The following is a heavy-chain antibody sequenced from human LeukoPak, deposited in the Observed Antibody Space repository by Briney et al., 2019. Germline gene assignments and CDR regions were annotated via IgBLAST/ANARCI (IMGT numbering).Heavy chain of an antibody. V-gene: IGHV3-30*18. CDR3: AKVPGILSGYYPTSYFDY. CDR1: GFTFSRYW. Sequence: GGSLRLSCAASGFTFSRYWMHWVRQAPGKGPEWVAVISYDGSNKYYADSVKGRFTISRDNSKNTLYLQMNSLRAEDTAVYYCAKVPGILSGYYPTSYFDYWGQGTLVTVSS. CDR2: ISYDGSNK. D-gene: IGHD3-9*01. J-gene: IGHJ4*02.